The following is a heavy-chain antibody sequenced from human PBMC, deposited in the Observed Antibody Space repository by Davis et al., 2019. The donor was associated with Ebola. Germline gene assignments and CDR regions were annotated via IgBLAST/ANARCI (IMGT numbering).Heavy chain of an antibody. CDR3: ARLRRDAFDI. CDR2: IYYSGST. Sequence: SETLSLTCSVSGDSLSGFYWSWIRQPPGKGLEWIGSIYYSGSTYYNPSLKSRVTISVDTSKNQFSLKLSSVTAADTAVYYCARLRRDAFDIWGQGTMVTVSS. V-gene: IGHV4-39*01. CDR1: GDSLSGFY. J-gene: IGHJ3*02.